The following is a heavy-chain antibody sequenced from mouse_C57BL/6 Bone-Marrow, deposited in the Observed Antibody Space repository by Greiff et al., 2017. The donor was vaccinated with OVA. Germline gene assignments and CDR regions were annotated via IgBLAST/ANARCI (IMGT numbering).Heavy chain of an antibody. D-gene: IGHD1-1*01. V-gene: IGHV1-39*01. Sequence: EVQGVESGPELVKPGASVKISCKASGYSFTDYNMNWVKQSNGKSLEWIGVINPNYGTTSYNQKFKGKATLTVDQSSSTAYMQLNSLTSEDSAVYYCASSYYYGNWDWYFDVWGTGTTVTVSS. J-gene: IGHJ1*03. CDR1: GYSFTDYN. CDR2: INPNYGTT. CDR3: ASSYYYGNWDWYFDV.